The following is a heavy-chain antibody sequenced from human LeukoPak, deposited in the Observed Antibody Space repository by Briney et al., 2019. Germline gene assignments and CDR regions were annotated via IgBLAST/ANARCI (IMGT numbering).Heavy chain of an antibody. CDR1: GGSISSYY. D-gene: IGHD3-10*01. V-gene: IGHV4-59*12. CDR3: ASYGFGELRFDP. CDR2: VYYSGST. J-gene: IGHJ5*02. Sequence: SETLSLTCTVSGGSISSYYWSWIRQPPGKGLEWIGYVYYSGSTNYNPSLKSRVTISVDKSKNQFSLKLSSVTAADTAVYYCASYGFGELRFDPWGQGTLVTVSS.